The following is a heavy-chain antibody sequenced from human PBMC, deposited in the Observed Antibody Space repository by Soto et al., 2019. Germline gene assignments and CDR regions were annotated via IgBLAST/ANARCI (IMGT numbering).Heavy chain of an antibody. CDR3: ARNDYYDLDY. D-gene: IGHD3-22*01. V-gene: IGHV1-3*01. CDR1: GYTFTSYA. Sequence: QVQLVQSGAKVKKPGASVKVSCKASGYTFTSYAMHWVRQAPGQRLEWMGWINAGNGNTKSSQKFQGRVTITRDTSASTAYMELSSLRSEDTAVYYCARNDYYDLDYWGQGTLVTVSS. J-gene: IGHJ4*02. CDR2: INAGNGNT.